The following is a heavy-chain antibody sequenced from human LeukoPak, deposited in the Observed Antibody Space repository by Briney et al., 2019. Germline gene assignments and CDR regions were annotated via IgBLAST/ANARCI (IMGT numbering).Heavy chain of an antibody. CDR2: IYSGGST. CDR3: AKNHDSNGYHTDDAFDL. Sequence: GGSLRLSCAASGFTFSSYAMHWVRQAPGKGLEWVSVIYSGGSTYYADSVKGRFTISRDNSKSTLYLQMNSLRAEDTAIYYCAKNHDSNGYHTDDAFDLWGQGTMVTVSS. D-gene: IGHD3-22*01. J-gene: IGHJ3*01. V-gene: IGHV3-NL1*01. CDR1: GFTFSSYA.